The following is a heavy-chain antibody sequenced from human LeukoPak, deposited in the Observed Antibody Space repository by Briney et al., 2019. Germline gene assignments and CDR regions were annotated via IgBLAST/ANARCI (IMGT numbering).Heavy chain of an antibody. V-gene: IGHV4-34*01. D-gene: IGHD3-22*01. Sequence: SETLSLTCAVYGGSFSVYYGTWIPQPPGKGLGWIGEINHSGSTNYNPSLKSRVTISVDTSKNQFSLKLSSVTAADTAVYYCATPDHYYDSSGYYYWGQGTLVTVSS. CDR2: INHSGST. J-gene: IGHJ4*02. CDR1: GGSFSVYY. CDR3: ATPDHYYDSSGYYY.